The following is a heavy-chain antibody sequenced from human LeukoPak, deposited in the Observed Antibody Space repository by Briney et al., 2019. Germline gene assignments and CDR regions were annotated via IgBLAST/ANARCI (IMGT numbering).Heavy chain of an antibody. D-gene: IGHD5-18*01. CDR2: IYYSGST. CDR3: ARRGYSYGGGLGAMDV. V-gene: IGHV4-59*08. J-gene: IGHJ6*02. CDR1: GGSISSYY. Sequence: SETLSLTRTVSGGSISSYYWSWIRQPPGTGLEWIGYIYYSGSTNYTTSLKRRVTITVDTYKNQFSLKLSSVTAADTAVYYCARRGYSYGGGLGAMDVWGQGTTVTVSS.